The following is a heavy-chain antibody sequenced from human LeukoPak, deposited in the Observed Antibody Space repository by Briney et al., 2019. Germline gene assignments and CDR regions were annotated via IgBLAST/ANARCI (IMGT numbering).Heavy chain of an antibody. CDR1: GYTFTSYY. CDR2: INPSGGGT. Sequence: ASVKVSCKASGYTFTSYYMHWVRQAPGQGLEWMGIINPSGGGTNYAQKFQGRVTMTRDTSISTAYMELSRLRSDDTAVYYCARDEGDYDFDYWGQGTLVTVSS. V-gene: IGHV1-2*02. CDR3: ARDEGDYDFDY. D-gene: IGHD4-17*01. J-gene: IGHJ4*02.